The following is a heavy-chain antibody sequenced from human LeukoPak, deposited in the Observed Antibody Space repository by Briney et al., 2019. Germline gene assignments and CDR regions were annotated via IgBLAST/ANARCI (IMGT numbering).Heavy chain of an antibody. Sequence: SETLSLTCAVYGGSFSGYYWSWIRQPPGKGLEWIGEINHSGSTNYNPSLKSRVTTSVDTSKNQFSLKLSSVTAADTAVYYCARVFGGSYLYYFDYWGKGTTVTVSS. D-gene: IGHD1-26*01. J-gene: IGHJ4*03. CDR2: INHSGST. CDR1: GGSFSGYY. CDR3: ARVFGGSYLYYFDY. V-gene: IGHV4-34*01.